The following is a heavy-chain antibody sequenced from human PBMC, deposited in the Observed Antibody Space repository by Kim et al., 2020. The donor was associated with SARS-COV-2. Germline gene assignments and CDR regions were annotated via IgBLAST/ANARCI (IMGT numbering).Heavy chain of an antibody. D-gene: IGHD6-19*01. Sequence: GGSLRLSCATSGLYIIHWVRQAPGKGLEWVAAMSFDGFSKYFADSMKGRFTISRDDSKNMVWLQLNSLRDEDSAIYYCATEGGTSGRCGYFDYWSQGTL. V-gene: IGHV3-30*04. CDR2: MSFDGFSK. CDR1: GLYI. CDR3: ATEGGTSGRCGYFDY. J-gene: IGHJ4*02.